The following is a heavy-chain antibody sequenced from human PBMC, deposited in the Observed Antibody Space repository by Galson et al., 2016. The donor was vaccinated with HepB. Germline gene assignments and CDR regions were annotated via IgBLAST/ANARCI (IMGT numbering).Heavy chain of an antibody. CDR1: GFTFSSYS. J-gene: IGHJ3*02. Sequence: SLRLSCAASGFTFSSYSMNWVRQAPGKGLQWVSHISSSSSTLHYADSVRGRFTISRDNAKNSVYLQMNSLRDEDTAKYYCARGIFQGAFDIWGQGTMVTVSS. V-gene: IGHV3-48*02. CDR3: ARGIFQGAFDI. CDR2: ISSSSSTL. D-gene: IGHD3-3*01.